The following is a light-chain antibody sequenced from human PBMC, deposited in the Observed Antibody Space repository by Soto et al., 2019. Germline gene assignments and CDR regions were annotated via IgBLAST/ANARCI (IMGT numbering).Light chain of an antibody. CDR2: EAS. V-gene: IGKV3-11*01. Sequence: EIVLTQSPATLSLSPGDRATLSCRASQTVSSSLAWYQQKPGQAPRLLIYEASNRATGIPARFSGSGSGADFTLTISSLEPEDCALYYCQQHINWPLTFGGGTKVEIK. J-gene: IGKJ4*01. CDR1: QTVSSS. CDR3: QQHINWPLT.